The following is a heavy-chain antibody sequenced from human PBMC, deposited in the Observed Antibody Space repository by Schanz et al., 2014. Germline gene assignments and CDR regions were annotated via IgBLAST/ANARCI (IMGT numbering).Heavy chain of an antibody. CDR2: IGTAGDT. CDR3: ARVPYGSGSYWDY. D-gene: IGHD3-10*01. Sequence: EVQLVESGGGLVQPGGSLRLSCAASGFSIRNHDMHWVRQATGAGLEWVSAIGTAGDTFYLDSVKGRFTISRENAKNSVYLQMNSLRAGDTAVYYCARVPYGSGSYWDYWGQGTLXTVSS. V-gene: IGHV3-13*04. J-gene: IGHJ4*02. CDR1: GFSIRNHD.